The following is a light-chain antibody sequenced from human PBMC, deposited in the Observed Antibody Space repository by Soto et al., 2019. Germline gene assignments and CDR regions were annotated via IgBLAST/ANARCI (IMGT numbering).Light chain of an antibody. CDR2: XVS. CDR1: ESIGTK. V-gene: IGKV3-11*01. Sequence: VMTESAPTLSWAPGESATLSCSAGESIGTKVAWCPQTPGRAPRLPXHXVSXRAAGMPSSFSGSGSGTDFTLTISSLETEAFAAEYCQHRSKWPLVLTFGQGAK. J-gene: IGKJ1*01. CDR3: QHRSKWPLVLT.